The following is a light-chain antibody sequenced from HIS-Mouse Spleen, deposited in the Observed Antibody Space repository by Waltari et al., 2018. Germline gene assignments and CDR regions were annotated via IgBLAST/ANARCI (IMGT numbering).Light chain of an antibody. V-gene: IGLV3-10*01. CDR3: YTTDRRGNRRV. CDR2: EDS. Sequence: SYELTQPPSVSVSPGQTARITCSGDALPKKYAYGYQQKSGQAPVLVIYEDSKRPSGIPERFSGSSSGEMGTSAISGGRVEEEAFYYCYTTDRRGNRRVFGGGTKLTVL. J-gene: IGLJ2*01. CDR1: ALPKKY.